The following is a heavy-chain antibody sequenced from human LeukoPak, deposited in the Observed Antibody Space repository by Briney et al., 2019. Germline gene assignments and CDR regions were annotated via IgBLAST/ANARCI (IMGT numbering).Heavy chain of an antibody. CDR2: INPNSGGT. CDR1: GYTFTGYY. CDR3: ARQLALEWLSPPYYYMDV. V-gene: IGHV1-2*02. D-gene: IGHD3-3*01. Sequence: ASVKVSCKASGYTFTGYYMDWVRQAPGQGLEWMGWINPNSGGTNYAQKFQGRVTMTRDTSISTAYMELSRLRSDDTAMYYCARQLALEWLSPPYYYMDVWGKGTTVTVSS. J-gene: IGHJ6*03.